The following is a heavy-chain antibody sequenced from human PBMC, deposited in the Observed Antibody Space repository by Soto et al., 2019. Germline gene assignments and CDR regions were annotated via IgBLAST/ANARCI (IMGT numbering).Heavy chain of an antibody. Sequence: EVRLVESGGGLVKSGGSLRLSCSASGFTFSTYTMNWVRQAPGRGLEWVSNIDRFGSYSWYVDSAQGRFTISRDNAKNSLYLEMNSLRAEDTAVYYCARVGSHFARGRIGGVHYGLDIWGQGTTVTVSS. J-gene: IGHJ6*02. CDR3: ARVGSHFARGRIGGVHYGLDI. CDR1: GFTFSTYT. D-gene: IGHD3-16*01. CDR2: IDRFGSYS. V-gene: IGHV3-21*03.